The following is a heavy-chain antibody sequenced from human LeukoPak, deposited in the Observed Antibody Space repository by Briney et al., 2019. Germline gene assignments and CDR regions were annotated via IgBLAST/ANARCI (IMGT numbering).Heavy chain of an antibody. CDR3: ARDLGYCSGGSCSNWFDP. V-gene: IGHV1-69*13. J-gene: IGHJ5*02. CDR2: VIPIFGTA. Sequence: SVKVSCKASVGTFSSYAISWVRQAPGQGLEWVGRVIPIFGTANYAQKFQGRVTITPDESTSQASMELSSCTSENPAIHYCARDLGYCSGGSCSNWFDPWGQGTLVTVSS. D-gene: IGHD2-15*01. CDR1: VGTFSSYA.